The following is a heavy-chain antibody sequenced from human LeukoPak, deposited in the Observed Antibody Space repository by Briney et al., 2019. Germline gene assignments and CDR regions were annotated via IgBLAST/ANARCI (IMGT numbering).Heavy chain of an antibody. Sequence: ASVKVSCKASGYTFTSYYMHWVRQAPGQGLDWVGIINPSGGSTSYAQKFQGRVTMTRDTSTSTVYMELSSLRAEDTAVYYCARVPYSSSWPSYFDYWGQGTLVTVSS. J-gene: IGHJ4*02. V-gene: IGHV1-46*01. CDR3: ARVPYSSSWPSYFDY. CDR1: GYTFTSYY. CDR2: INPSGGST. D-gene: IGHD6-13*01.